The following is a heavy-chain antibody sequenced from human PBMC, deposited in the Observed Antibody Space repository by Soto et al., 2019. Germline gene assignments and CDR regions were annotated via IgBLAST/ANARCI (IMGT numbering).Heavy chain of an antibody. D-gene: IGHD3-16*01. J-gene: IGHJ4*02. CDR3: ARGGLGITSRDDGG. CDR1: GGTFTSYA. Sequence: SVKVSCKASGGTFTSYAFNWVRQAPGRGLEWMGRVIPVLGVADYAQNFQDRVTITTDKSTSTVYMELSSLRSEDTALYYCARGGLGITSRDDGGWGEGARVTV. CDR2: VIPVLGVA. V-gene: IGHV1-69*04.